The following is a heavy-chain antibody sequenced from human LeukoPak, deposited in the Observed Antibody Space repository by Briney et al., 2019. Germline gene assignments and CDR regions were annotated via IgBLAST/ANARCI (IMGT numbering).Heavy chain of an antibody. CDR3: ARAYPISSGYSYDY. CDR2: IYTSGST. Sequence: PSETLSLTCTVSGGSISSGSYYWSWIRQPAGKGLEWIGRIYTSGSTNYNPSLKSRVTISVDTSKNQFSLKLSSVTAADTAVYYCARAYPISSGYSYDYWGQGTLVTVSS. V-gene: IGHV4-61*02. D-gene: IGHD3-22*01. CDR1: GGSISSGSYY. J-gene: IGHJ4*02.